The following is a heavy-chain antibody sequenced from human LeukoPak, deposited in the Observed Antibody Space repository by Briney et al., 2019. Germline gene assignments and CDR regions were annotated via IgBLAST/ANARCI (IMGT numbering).Heavy chain of an antibody. CDR1: GSTFITYG. D-gene: IGHD2-15*01. J-gene: IGHJ4*02. CDR3: GRGPYCSGATCYSQYFDY. V-gene: IGHV1-18*01. CDR2: LSAYNGDT. Sequence: ASVKVSCKASGSTFITYGISWARQAPGQGLEWMGWLSAYNGDTKYSQKLQGRVTMATDTSTSTAYIELRSLRSDDTAVYYCGRGPYCSGATCYSQYFDYWGQGTLVTVSS.